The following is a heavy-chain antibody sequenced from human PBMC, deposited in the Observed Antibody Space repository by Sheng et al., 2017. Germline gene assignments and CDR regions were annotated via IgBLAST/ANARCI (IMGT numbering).Heavy chain of an antibody. J-gene: IGHJ4*01. V-gene: IGHV3-23*01. Sequence: EVQLLESGGGLVQPGGSLRLSCAASGFTFKSYAMSWVRQAPGKGLEWVSSISDSGDSTYYADSVKGRFTISRDNSKNTLYLQMNSLRAEDTAVYYCAKAYWKTTLTTVDYWGQGTLVTVSS. D-gene: IGHD4-17*01. CDR1: GFTFKSYA. CDR2: ISDSGDST. CDR3: AKAYWKTTLTTVDY.